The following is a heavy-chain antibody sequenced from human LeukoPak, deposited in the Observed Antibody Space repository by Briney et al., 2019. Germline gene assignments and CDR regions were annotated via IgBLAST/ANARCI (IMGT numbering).Heavy chain of an antibody. D-gene: IGHD2/OR15-2a*01. CDR1: GFTFRTYP. V-gene: IGHV3-23*01. Sequence: GGSPRLSCAASGFTFRTYPMSWVRQAPGKGLEWVSAISGSGGSTNYADSVKGRFTISRDNSKNTLYLQMNSLRAEDTAVYYCAKERTQTTSFDYWGQGTLVTVSS. J-gene: IGHJ4*02. CDR2: ISGSGGST. CDR3: AKERTQTTSFDY.